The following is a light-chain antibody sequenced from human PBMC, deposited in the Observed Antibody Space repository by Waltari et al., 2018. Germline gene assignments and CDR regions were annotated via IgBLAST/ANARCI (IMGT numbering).Light chain of an antibody. J-gene: IGKJ4*01. CDR1: QSVSSY. V-gene: IGKV3-11*01. CDR2: DAS. Sequence: EIVLTQSPATLSLSPGERATLSCRASQSVSSYLAWYQQTPGQAPRLLIYDASNSATGIPARFSGSGSGTDFTLTINSLEPEDFAIYYCQQGYSTLSLTFGGGTKVEIK. CDR3: QQGYSTLSLT.